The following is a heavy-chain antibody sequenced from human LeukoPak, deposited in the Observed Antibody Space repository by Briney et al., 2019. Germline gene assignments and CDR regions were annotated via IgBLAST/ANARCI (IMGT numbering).Heavy chain of an antibody. V-gene: IGHV4-31*03. CDR2: IYYSGST. CDR3: ARGVATIFGVVIILDWFDP. D-gene: IGHD3-3*01. CDR1: GGSISSGGYY. J-gene: IGHJ5*02. Sequence: PSQTLSLTCTVSGGSISSGGYYWSWIRQHPGKGLEWIGYIYYSGSTYYNPSLKSRVTISVDTSKNQFSLKLSSVTAADMAVYYCARGVATIFGVVIILDWFDPWGQGTLVTVSS.